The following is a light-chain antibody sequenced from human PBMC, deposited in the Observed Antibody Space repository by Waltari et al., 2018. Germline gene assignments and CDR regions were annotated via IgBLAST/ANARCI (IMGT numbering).Light chain of an antibody. J-gene: IGKJ5*01. CDR2: CAS. CDR3: QQYGSSPSIT. V-gene: IGKV3-20*01. Sequence: EIVLTQSPGTLSLSPGERVTLSCRASQSVSSSYLAWYQQKPGQAPRLLIYCASSRATGIPDRFSGSGSGTDFTLTISRLEPEDFAVYYCQQYGSSPSITLGQGTRLEI. CDR1: QSVSSSY.